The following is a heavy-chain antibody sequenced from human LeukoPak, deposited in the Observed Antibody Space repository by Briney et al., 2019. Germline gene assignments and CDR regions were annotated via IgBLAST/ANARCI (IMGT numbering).Heavy chain of an antibody. CDR3: ARGRSPGGKELDY. CDR2: IYYSGST. V-gene: IGHV4-59*01. CDR1: GGSISSYY. J-gene: IGHJ4*02. D-gene: IGHD2-15*01. Sequence: SETLSLTCTVSGGSISSYYWSWIRQPPGKGLEWIGYIYYSGSTNYNPSLKSRVTISVDTSKNQFSLKLSSVTAADTAVYYCARGRSPGGKELDYWGQGTLVTVSS.